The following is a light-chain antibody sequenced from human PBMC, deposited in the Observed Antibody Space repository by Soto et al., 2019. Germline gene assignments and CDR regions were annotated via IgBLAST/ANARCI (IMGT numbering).Light chain of an antibody. CDR1: QGISSY. Sequence: IQLTQSPSSLSASVGDRVTITCRASQGISSYLAWYQQKPGKAPKLLIYAASTLQSWVPSRFSGSGSGTDFTLTISSLQPVDFATYYSQQLNRYIFFDPGTKVDIK. CDR3: QQLNRYIF. CDR2: AAS. J-gene: IGKJ3*01. V-gene: IGKV1-9*01.